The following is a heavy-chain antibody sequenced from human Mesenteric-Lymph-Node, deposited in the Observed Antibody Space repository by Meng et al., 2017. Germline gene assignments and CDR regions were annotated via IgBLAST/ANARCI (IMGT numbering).Heavy chain of an antibody. J-gene: IGHJ4*02. CDR1: GFTFSDYA. CDR3: TTEARIQLWFPDY. V-gene: IGHV3-15*01. D-gene: IGHD5-18*01. Sequence: GESLKISCAASGFTFSDYAISWVRQAPGKGLEWVGRIKSKTDGGTTDYAAPVKGRFTISRDDSKNTLYLQMNSLKTEDTAVYYCTTEARIQLWFPDYWGQGTRVTGSS. CDR2: IKSKTDGGTT.